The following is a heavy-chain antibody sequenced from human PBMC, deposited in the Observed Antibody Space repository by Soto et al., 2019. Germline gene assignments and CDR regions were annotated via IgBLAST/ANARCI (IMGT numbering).Heavy chain of an antibody. Sequence: EVQLLESGGGLVQPGGSLRLSCAASGFTFSSYAMSWVRQAPGKGLEWVSAISGSGGSTYYADSVKGRFTISRDDSKNTLYLQMNSLRAEETAVYYCAKDRVPYSSSWYQSGDYWGQGTLVTVSS. CDR1: GFTFSSYA. CDR3: AKDRVPYSSSWYQSGDY. D-gene: IGHD6-13*01. V-gene: IGHV3-23*01. CDR2: ISGSGGST. J-gene: IGHJ4*02.